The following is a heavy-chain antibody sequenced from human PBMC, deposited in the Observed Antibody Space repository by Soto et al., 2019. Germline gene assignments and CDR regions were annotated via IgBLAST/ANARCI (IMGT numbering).Heavy chain of an antibody. D-gene: IGHD1-26*01. Sequence: QVQLVQTGAEVKKPGSSVKVSCGASGGTFSSYPINWVRQAPGQGLEWMGGIIHFVGTSNYAQKFQGRVTITADESTSTAYMELRSLRSEDTAVYYCARVGHITNYGMAVWGQGTTVTVSS. V-gene: IGHV1-69*01. J-gene: IGHJ6*02. CDR2: IIHFVGTS. CDR3: ARVGHITNYGMAV. CDR1: GGTFSSYP.